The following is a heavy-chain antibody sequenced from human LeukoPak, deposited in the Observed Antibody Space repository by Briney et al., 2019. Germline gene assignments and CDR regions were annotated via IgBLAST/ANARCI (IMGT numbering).Heavy chain of an antibody. V-gene: IGHV3-74*01. Sequence: GGSLRLSCPASGFTFSSYWMHWVRQAPGKGLVWVSRINSDGSSTSYADSVKGRFTISRDNAKNTLYLQMNSLRAEDTAVYYCARETDCSSTSCYAGSDYWGQGTLVTVSS. CDR3: ARETDCSSTSCYAGSDY. CDR2: INSDGSST. CDR1: GFTFSSYW. J-gene: IGHJ4*02. D-gene: IGHD2-2*01.